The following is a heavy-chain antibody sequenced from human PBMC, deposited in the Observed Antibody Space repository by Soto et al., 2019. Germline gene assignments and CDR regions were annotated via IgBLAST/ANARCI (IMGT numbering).Heavy chain of an antibody. CDR3: ARGGKERFRGSGMDV. D-gene: IGHD1-1*01. Sequence: QVQLVQSGAEVRKPGSSVRVSCKASGGRFTTYAFNWMRQAPGQGLGWVGGIITFFGAAMYAQKFQGRVTITEDELTTTAYMELSDARSEDTAVYYCARGGKERFRGSGMDVWGQGTTVTVSS. J-gene: IGHJ6*02. V-gene: IGHV1-69*01. CDR1: GGRFTTYA. CDR2: IITFFGAA.